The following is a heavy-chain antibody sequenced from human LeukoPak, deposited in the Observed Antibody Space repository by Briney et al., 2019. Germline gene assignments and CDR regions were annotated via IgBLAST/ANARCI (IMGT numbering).Heavy chain of an antibody. J-gene: IGHJ4*02. Sequence: GESLKISCKGSGYSFNTYWIAWVRQMPGKGLEWMGIIYPGDSDTRYSPSFQGQVSISADKSIDTAYLQWSSLKASDTAMFYCARLPTQRRLPPDYWDQGTLVTVSS. CDR2: IYPGDSDT. CDR1: GYSFNTYW. CDR3: ARLPTQRRLPPDY. V-gene: IGHV5-51*01.